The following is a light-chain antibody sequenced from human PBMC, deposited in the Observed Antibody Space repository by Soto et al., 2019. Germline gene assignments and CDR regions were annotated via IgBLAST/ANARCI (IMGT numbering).Light chain of an antibody. V-gene: IGKV1-5*01. CDR3: QQTYGTPRT. Sequence: DIQMTQSPSTLSASVGDRVTITCRASQSISSWLAWYQQKPGKAPKLLIYDASNLETGVPSRFSGSGSGTDFTLTISSLQPEDFATYYCQQTYGTPRTFGQGTKVDIK. CDR1: QSISSW. CDR2: DAS. J-gene: IGKJ1*01.